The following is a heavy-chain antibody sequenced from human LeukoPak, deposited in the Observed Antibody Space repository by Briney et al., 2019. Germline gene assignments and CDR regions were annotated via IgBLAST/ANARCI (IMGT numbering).Heavy chain of an antibody. V-gene: IGHV3-23*01. CDR2: ISGSGGST. Sequence: GGSLRLSCAASGFTFSSYAMSWVRQAPGKGLEWVSAISGSGGSTYYADSVKGRFTISRDNSKNTLYLQMNSLGAEDTAVYYCAKERTYYYDSSGYYLGDWGQGTLVTVSS. CDR1: GFTFSSYA. D-gene: IGHD3-22*01. CDR3: AKERTYYYDSSGYYLGD. J-gene: IGHJ4*02.